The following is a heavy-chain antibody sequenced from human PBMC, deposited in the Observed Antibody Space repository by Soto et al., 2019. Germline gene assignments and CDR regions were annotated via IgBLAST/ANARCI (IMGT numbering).Heavy chain of an antibody. CDR3: ARDNGVLLWFGELSDYYYGMDV. J-gene: IGHJ6*02. Sequence: EVQLVESGGGLVQPGGSLRLSCAASGFTLSSYSMKWVRQAPGKGLEWVSYSSSSSSTIYYADSVKGRFTISRDNAKNSLYLQMNSLRDEDTAVYYCARDNGVLLWFGELSDYYYGMDVWGQGTTVTVSS. CDR2: SSSSSSTI. D-gene: IGHD3-10*01. CDR1: GFTLSSYS. V-gene: IGHV3-48*02.